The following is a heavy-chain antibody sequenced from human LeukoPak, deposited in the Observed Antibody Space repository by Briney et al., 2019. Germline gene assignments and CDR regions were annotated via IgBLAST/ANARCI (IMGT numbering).Heavy chain of an antibody. CDR2: IYYSGST. CDR3: ARGMHGTTVTTYYYYGMDV. J-gene: IGHJ6*02. Sequence: SETLSLTCTVSGGSISSYYWSWIRQPPGKGLEWIGYIYYSGSTNYNPSLKSRVAISVDTSKNQFSLKVSSVTAADTAVYYCARGMHGTTVTTYYYYGMDVWGQGTTVIVSS. D-gene: IGHD4-17*01. V-gene: IGHV4-59*01. CDR1: GGSISSYY.